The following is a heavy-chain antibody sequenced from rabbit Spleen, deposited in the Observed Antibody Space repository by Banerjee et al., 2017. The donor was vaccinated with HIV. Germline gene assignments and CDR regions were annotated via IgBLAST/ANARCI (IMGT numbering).Heavy chain of an antibody. CDR2: IYGGSGGST. V-gene: IGHV1S40*01. CDR1: GFSFSDSYY. D-gene: IGHD7-1*01. Sequence: QSLEESGGGLVQLEGSLTLTCTASGFSFSDSYYLCWVRQAPGKGLECIACIYGGSGGSTWYASWAKGRFTISKTSSTTVTLQLTSLTVADTATYFCARFYAGYGDFGYAAMWGPGTLVTVS. CDR3: ARFYAGYGDFGYAAM. J-gene: IGHJ6*01.